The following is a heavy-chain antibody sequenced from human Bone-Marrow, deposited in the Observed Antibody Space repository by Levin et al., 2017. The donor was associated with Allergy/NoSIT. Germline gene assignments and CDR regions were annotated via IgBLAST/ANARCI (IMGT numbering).Heavy chain of an antibody. J-gene: IGHJ3*02. V-gene: IGHV3-30*04. D-gene: IGHD3-22*01. CDR1: GFTFSSYA. CDR3: ASLDVTHYYDSSGYFDAFDI. CDR2: ISYDGSNK. Sequence: GGSLRLSCAASGFTFSSYAMHWVRQAPGKGLEWVAVISYDGSNKYYADSVKGRFTISRDNSKNTLYLQMNSLRAEDTAVYYCASLDVTHYYDSSGYFDAFDIWGQGTMVTVSS.